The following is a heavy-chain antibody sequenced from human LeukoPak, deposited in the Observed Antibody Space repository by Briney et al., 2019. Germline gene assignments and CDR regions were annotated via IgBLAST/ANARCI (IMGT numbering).Heavy chain of an antibody. V-gene: IGHV4-30-4*01. D-gene: IGHD4-11*01. J-gene: IGHJ4*02. CDR2: IYYSGST. Sequence: SETLSLTCNVSGGSISSGDYYWSWIRQPPGKGLEWIGYIYYSGSTYYNPSLKSRVTISVDTSKSQFSLKLSSVTAADTAVYYCARDPRGPTDFDYWGQGTLVTVSS. CDR1: GGSISSGDYY. CDR3: ARDPRGPTDFDY.